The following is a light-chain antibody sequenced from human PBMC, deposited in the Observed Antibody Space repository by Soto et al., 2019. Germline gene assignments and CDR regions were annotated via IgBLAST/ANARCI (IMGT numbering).Light chain of an antibody. V-gene: IGKV2-28*01. CDR3: MQALQHTRT. CDR1: QSLLHSNGYNY. J-gene: IGKJ1*01. Sequence: MIKSPVSRTVTLGEQASTSCRSSQSLLHSNGYNYLDWYLQKPGQSPQLLIYLGSNRASGVPDRFSGSGSGTDFTLKISRVEAEDVGVYYCMQALQHTRTFGEGTIVDIK. CDR2: LGS.